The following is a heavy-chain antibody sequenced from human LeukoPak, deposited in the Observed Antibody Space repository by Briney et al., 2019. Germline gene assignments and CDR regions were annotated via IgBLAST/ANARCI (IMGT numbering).Heavy chain of an antibody. J-gene: IGHJ4*02. CDR3: ARGFYYDSSGYYYDY. CDR2: IYHSGST. Sequence: SETLSLTCAVSGGSISSSNWWSWVRQPPGKGLGWIGEIYHSGSTNYNPSLKSRVTISVDKSKNQFSLKLSSVTAADTAVYYCARGFYYDSSGYYYDYWGQGTLVTVSS. CDR1: GGSISSSNW. V-gene: IGHV4-4*02. D-gene: IGHD3-22*01.